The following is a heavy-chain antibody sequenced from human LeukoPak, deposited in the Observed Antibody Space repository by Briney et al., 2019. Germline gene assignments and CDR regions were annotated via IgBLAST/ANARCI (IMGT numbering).Heavy chain of an antibody. CDR2: IYYSGST. CDR3: ARHVGGYSYGRPDY. J-gene: IGHJ4*02. CDR1: GGSISSSSYY. Sequence: SETLSLTCTVSGGSISSSSYYWGWIRQPPGKGLEWIGSIYYSGSTYYNPSLKSQVTISVDTSKNQFSLKLSSVTAADTAVYYCARHVGGYSYGRPDYWGQGTLVTVSS. V-gene: IGHV4-39*01. D-gene: IGHD5-18*01.